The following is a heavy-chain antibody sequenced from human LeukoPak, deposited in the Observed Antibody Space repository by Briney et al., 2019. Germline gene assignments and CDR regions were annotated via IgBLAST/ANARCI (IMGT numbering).Heavy chain of an antibody. CDR1: EFSVGSNY. Sequence: GGSLRLSCAASEFSVGSNYMTWVRQAPGKGLEWVSLIYSGGSTYYADSVKGRFTISRDNSKNTLYLQMNSLRAEDTAVYYCAKGVGYVVPYYFDYWGQGTLVTVSS. CDR2: IYSGGST. J-gene: IGHJ4*02. CDR3: AKGVGYVVPYYFDY. D-gene: IGHD2-8*02. V-gene: IGHV3-66*01.